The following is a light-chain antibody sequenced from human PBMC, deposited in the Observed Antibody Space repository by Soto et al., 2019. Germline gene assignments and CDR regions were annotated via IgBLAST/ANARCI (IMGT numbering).Light chain of an antibody. Sequence: IVLTQSPATLSLSPGERATLSCRASQTIGNFLAWYQQKPGQAPRLLIFDASNRATDIPDRFSGSGSGTDFSLIISSLEPEDFAVYYCQQSYITQYSFGQGTTLEIK. CDR1: QTIGNF. V-gene: IGKV3-11*01. CDR2: DAS. CDR3: QQSYITQYS. J-gene: IGKJ2*03.